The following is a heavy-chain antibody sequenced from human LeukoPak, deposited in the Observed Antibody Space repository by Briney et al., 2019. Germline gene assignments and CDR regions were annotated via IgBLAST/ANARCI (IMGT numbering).Heavy chain of an antibody. D-gene: IGHD6-19*01. V-gene: IGHV5-51*01. J-gene: IGHJ3*02. CDR3: ARFMSGYSSGWFPSDAFDI. CDR1: GYSFTSYW. CDR2: IYPSDSDT. Sequence: GESLKISCKGSGYSFTSYWIGWVRQVPGKGLEWMGIIYPSDSDTRYSPSFQGQVTISDDKSISTAYLQWSSPKASDTAMYYCARFMSGYSSGWFPSDAFDIWGQGTMVTVSS.